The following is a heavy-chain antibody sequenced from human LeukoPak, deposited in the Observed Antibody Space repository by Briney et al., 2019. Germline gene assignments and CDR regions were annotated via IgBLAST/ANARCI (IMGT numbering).Heavy chain of an antibody. Sequence: SETLSLTCTVSGGSISSGGYYWSWIRQHPGKGLEWIGYIYYSGSTYYNPSLKSRVTISVDTSKNQFSLKLSSVTAADTAEYYCARVGGAAMAFDYWGQGTLVTVSS. J-gene: IGHJ4*02. V-gene: IGHV4-31*03. CDR3: ARVGGAAMAFDY. D-gene: IGHD5-18*01. CDR2: IYYSGST. CDR1: GGSISSGGYY.